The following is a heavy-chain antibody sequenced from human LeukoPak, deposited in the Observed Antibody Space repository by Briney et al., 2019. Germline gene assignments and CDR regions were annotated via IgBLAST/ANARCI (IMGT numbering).Heavy chain of an antibody. J-gene: IGHJ3*02. CDR3: TVVVTAISPNAFDI. CDR1: GYTFTSDY. V-gene: IGHV1-46*04. D-gene: IGHD2-21*02. CDR2: INPSGGGT. Sequence: ASVKVSCKASGYTFTSDYMNWVRQAPGQGLDWLGIINPSGGGTSYAQKLQGRVTMTRDTSTSTVYMELSSLRPEDTAVYYCTVVVTAISPNAFDIWGQGTMVTVSS.